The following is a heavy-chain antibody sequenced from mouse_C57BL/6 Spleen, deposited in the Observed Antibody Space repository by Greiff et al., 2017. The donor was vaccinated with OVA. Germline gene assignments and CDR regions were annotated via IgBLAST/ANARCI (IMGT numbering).Heavy chain of an antibody. J-gene: IGHJ2*01. CDR3: ARQRGITTVVAPFDY. D-gene: IGHD1-1*01. CDR2: INPNNGGT. V-gene: IGHV1-26*01. Sequence: EVQLQQSGPELVKPGASVKISCKASGYTFTDYYMNWVKQSHGKSLEWIGDINPNNGGTSYNQKFKGKATLTVDKSSSTAYMEPRSLTSEDSAVYYCARQRGITTVVAPFDYWGQGTTLTVSS. CDR1: GYTFTDYY.